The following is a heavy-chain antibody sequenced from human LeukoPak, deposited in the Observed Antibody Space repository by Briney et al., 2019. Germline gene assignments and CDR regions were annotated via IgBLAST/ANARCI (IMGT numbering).Heavy chain of an antibody. CDR2: ISGSGGST. CDR1: GFTFSSYA. D-gene: IGHD3-3*01. V-gene: IGHV3-23*01. J-gene: IGHJ5*02. Sequence: QSGGSLRLSCAASGFTFSSYAMSWVRQAPGKGLEWVSAISGSGGSTYYADSVKGRFTISRDNSKNTLYLQMNSLRAEDTAVYYCARFLEWLLNWFDPWGQGTLVTVSS. CDR3: ARFLEWLLNWFDP.